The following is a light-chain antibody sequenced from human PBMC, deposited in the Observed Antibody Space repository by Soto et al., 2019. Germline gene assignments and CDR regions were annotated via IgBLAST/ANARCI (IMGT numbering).Light chain of an antibody. CDR1: SSDVGGYNY. J-gene: IGLJ1*01. CDR2: DVS. Sequence: QSALTQPRSVSGSPGQSVTISCTGTSSDVGGYNYVSWYQHHPGKAPKLMIYDVSKRPSGVPDRFSGSKSGNTASLTISGLQAEDEAEYFCFSFTTTSTHVFGTGTKVTVL. V-gene: IGLV2-11*01. CDR3: FSFTTTSTHV.